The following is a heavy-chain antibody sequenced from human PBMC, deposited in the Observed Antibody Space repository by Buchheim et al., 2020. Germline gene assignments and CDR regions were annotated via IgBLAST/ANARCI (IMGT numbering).Heavy chain of an antibody. CDR2: ISYDGSNK. CDR1: GFTFSSYG. Sequence: QVQLVESGGGVVQPGRSLRLSCAASGFTFSSYGMHWVRQAPGKGLEWVAVISYDGSNKYYADSVKGRFTISRDNSKNTLYLQMNSLRAEDTAVYYCAKDRWDIVVVPADLDYWGQGTL. J-gene: IGHJ4*02. CDR3: AKDRWDIVVVPADLDY. V-gene: IGHV3-30*18. D-gene: IGHD2-2*01.